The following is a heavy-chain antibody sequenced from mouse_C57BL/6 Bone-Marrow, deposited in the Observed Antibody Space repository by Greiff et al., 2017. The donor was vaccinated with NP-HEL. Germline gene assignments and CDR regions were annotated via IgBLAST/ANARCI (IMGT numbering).Heavy chain of an antibody. CDR2: IDPSDSYT. Sequence: VQLQQSGAELVMPGASVKLSCKASGYTFTSYWMHWVKQRPGQGLEWIGEIDPSDSYTNYNQKFKGKSTLTVDKSSSTAYMQLSSLTSEDSAVYYCAREGGSYYWYFDVWGTGTTVTVSS. CDR1: GYTFTSYW. D-gene: IGHD2-12*01. V-gene: IGHV1-69*01. J-gene: IGHJ1*03. CDR3: AREGGSYYWYFDV.